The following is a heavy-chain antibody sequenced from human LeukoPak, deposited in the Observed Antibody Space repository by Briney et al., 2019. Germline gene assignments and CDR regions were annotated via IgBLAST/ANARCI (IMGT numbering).Heavy chain of an antibody. V-gene: IGHV5-51*01. CDR2: IYPGDSDT. CDR1: GYSFTSYW. D-gene: IGHD2-2*01. CDR3: ARHVVQPIVVVPAAMDYGMDV. Sequence: GESLQISCKGSGYSFTSYWSGWVRQMPGKGLEWMGIIYPGDSDTRYSPSFQGQVTISADNSISTPYLQWSSLKASDTAMYYCARHVVQPIVVVPAAMDYGMDVWGQGTTVTVSS. J-gene: IGHJ6*02.